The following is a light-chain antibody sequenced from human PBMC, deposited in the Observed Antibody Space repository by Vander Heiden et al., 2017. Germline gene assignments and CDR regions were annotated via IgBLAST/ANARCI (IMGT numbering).Light chain of an antibody. CDR2: LGS. V-gene: IGKV2-28*01. Sequence: DIVMRQSPLPQPVTPGEPASISCRSRQSLLHSNGFNYLDWYLQKPGQSPQLLIFLGSNRASGVPDRISGSGSGTDFTLRISRVEPEDVGVYYCMQSLQTPLTFGGGTKVEIK. CDR3: MQSLQTPLT. CDR1: QSLLHSNGFNY. J-gene: IGKJ4*01.